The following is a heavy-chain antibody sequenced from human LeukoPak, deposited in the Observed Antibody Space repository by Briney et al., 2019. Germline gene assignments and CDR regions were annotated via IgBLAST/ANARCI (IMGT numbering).Heavy chain of an antibody. CDR2: ISGSGAST. CDR1: RFAFSRYD. CDR3: ATATRYTTGSEYYFDH. J-gene: IGHJ4*02. Sequence: QSGGSLRLSCAASRFAFSRYDMSWVRQPPGKGLECVSSISGSGASTFHADSVKGRFTVSRDNSKNTLYLQMNRLRVEDTAIYYCATATRYTTGSEYYFDHWGQGTLVTVSS. V-gene: IGHV3-23*01. D-gene: IGHD2-2*02.